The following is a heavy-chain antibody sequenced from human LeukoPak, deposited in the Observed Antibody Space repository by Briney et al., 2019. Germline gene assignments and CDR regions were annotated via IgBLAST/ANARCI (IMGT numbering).Heavy chain of an antibody. CDR1: GGSISSYY. CDR3: ARGRGIVVVPALSDAFDI. CDR2: IYYSGST. J-gene: IGHJ3*02. V-gene: IGHV4-59*01. Sequence: PSETLSLTCTVSGGSISSYYWSWIQQPPGKGLEWIGYIYYSGSTNYNPSLKSRVTISVDTSKNQFSLKLSSVTAADTAVYYCARGRGIVVVPALSDAFDIWGQGTMVTVSS. D-gene: IGHD2-2*01.